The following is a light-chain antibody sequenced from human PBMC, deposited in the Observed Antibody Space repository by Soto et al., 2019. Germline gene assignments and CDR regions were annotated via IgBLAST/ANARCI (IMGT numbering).Light chain of an antibody. V-gene: IGKV1-39*01. CDR2: AAS. CDR3: PQPYITPWP. CDR1: QSINWY. Sequence: EIEVTQSTSSLSASVGDRVTIAFRASQSINWYLNWYQQKPGKAPNLLIYAASSLQSGVPSRFSGSGSGTDFTLTISSLQSEDFAPYYCPQPYITPWPFGQRTKAAIK. J-gene: IGKJ1*01.